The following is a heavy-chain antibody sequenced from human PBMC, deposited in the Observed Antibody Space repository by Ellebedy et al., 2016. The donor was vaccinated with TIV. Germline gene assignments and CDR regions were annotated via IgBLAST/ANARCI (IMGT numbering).Heavy chain of an antibody. Sequence: GGSLRLXXAASGFTFSSYAMSWVRQAPGKGLEWVSAISGSGGSTYYADSVKGRFTISRDNSKNTLYLQMNSLRAEDTAVYYCAKAYRITMVRGVLGHDYWGQGTLVTVSS. CDR1: GFTFSSYA. V-gene: IGHV3-23*01. CDR3: AKAYRITMVRGVLGHDY. CDR2: ISGSGGST. J-gene: IGHJ4*02. D-gene: IGHD3-10*01.